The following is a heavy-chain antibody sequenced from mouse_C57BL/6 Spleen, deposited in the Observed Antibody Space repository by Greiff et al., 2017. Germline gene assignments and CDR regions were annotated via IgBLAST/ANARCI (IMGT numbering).Heavy chain of an antibody. CDR1: GFTFTDYY. J-gene: IGHJ2*01. Sequence: EVNVVESGGGLVQPGGSLSLSCAASGFTFTDYYMSWVRQPPGKALEWLGFIRNKANGYTTEYSASVKGRFTISRDNSQSILYLQMNALRAEDSATYYCARSYYSNYFDYWGQGTTRTVSS. D-gene: IGHD2-12*01. V-gene: IGHV7-3*01. CDR2: IRNKANGYTT. CDR3: ARSYYSNYFDY.